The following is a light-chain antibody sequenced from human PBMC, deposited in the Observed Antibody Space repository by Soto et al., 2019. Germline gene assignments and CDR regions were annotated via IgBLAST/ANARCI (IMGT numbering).Light chain of an antibody. CDR1: QTISSW. Sequence: DIQMTQSPSPLSGSVGDRVTITFRASQTISSWLAWYQQKPGKAPKLLIYKASTLKSGVPSRFSGSGSGTEFTLTISSLQPDDFATYYCQHYNSYSEAFGQGTKVDFK. CDR3: QHYNSYSEA. J-gene: IGKJ1*01. CDR2: KAS. V-gene: IGKV1-5*03.